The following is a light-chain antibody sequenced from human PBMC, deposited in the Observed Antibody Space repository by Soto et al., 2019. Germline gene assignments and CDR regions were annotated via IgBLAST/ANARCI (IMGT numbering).Light chain of an antibody. CDR3: QKYNSAPWVT. Sequence: DIQMTQSPSSLSASVGDRVTITCRASQGISNYLAWYQQKPGKVPKLLIYAASTLQSGVPSRFSGSGSGTDFNLTISSLQPEDVATYYCQKYNSAPWVTFGPGTKVDIK. CDR1: QGISNY. V-gene: IGKV1-27*01. CDR2: AAS. J-gene: IGKJ3*01.